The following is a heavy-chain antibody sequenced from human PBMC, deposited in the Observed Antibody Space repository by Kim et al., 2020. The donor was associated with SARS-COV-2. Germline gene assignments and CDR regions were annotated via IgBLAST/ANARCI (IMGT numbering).Heavy chain of an antibody. CDR1: GFTFSSYA. CDR3: AKDHSTLGDKLWFGELRGGAYNWFDP. J-gene: IGHJ5*02. V-gene: IGHV3-23*01. Sequence: GGSLRLSCAASGFTFSSYAMSWVRQAPGKGLEWVSAISGSGGSTYYADSVKGRFTISRDNSKNTLYLQMNSLRAEDTAVYYCAKDHSTLGDKLWFGELRGGAYNWFDPWGQGTLVTVSS. CDR2: ISGSGGST. D-gene: IGHD3-10*01.